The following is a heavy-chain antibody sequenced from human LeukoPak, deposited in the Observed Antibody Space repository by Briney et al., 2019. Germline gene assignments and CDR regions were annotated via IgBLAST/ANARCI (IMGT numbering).Heavy chain of an antibody. CDR2: CGRST. J-gene: IGHJ4*02. CDR1: GGSVSSYY. D-gene: IGHD3-10*01. Sequence: ASETLSLTCTVSGGSVSSYYWGWIRQPPGKGLEWIGSCGRSTYYNPSLKSRVTISVDTSKNQFSLKLSSVTAADTALYYCAGYASGTMRDYWGQGAVVTVSS. V-gene: IGHV4-39*01. CDR3: AGYASGTMRDY.